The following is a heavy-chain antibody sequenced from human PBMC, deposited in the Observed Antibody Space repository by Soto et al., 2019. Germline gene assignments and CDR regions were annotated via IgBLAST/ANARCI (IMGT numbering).Heavy chain of an antibody. CDR3: AREGSSWYIFNYYGMDV. D-gene: IGHD6-13*01. Sequence: SQTLSLTCAISGDSVSSNSAAWNWIRQSPSRGLEWLGRTYYRSKWYNDYAVSVKSRITINPDTSKNQFSLQLNSVTPEDTAVYYCAREGSSWYIFNYYGMDVWGQGTTVTVSS. CDR2: TYYRSKWYN. J-gene: IGHJ6*02. CDR1: GDSVSSNSAA. V-gene: IGHV6-1*01.